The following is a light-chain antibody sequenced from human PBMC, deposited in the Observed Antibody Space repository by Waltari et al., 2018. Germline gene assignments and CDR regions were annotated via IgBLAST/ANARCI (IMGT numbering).Light chain of an antibody. CDR2: DAS. J-gene: IGKJ2*01. V-gene: IGKV3-11*01. CDR3: QQRSNWPPYT. CDR1: QSVSSY. Sequence: EIVFTQSPATLSFSPGERATLSCKASQSVSSYLAWYQQKPGQAPRLLLYDASNRATGIAARLSGSGYGTDFTLTISSLEPEDFAVYYCQQRSNWPPYTFGQGTKLEIK.